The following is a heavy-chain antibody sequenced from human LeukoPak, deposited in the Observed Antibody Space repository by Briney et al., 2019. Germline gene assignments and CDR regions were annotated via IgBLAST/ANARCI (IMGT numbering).Heavy chain of an antibody. CDR1: GFTFSSYG. J-gene: IGHJ4*01. CDR3: AKDNNWLYYFDY. D-gene: IGHD5-24*01. Sequence: GGSLRLSCAASGFTFSSYGIHWVRQAPGKGLEWVVVISSDGGTTYYADSVKGRFTISRDNSRNTLYLQMNNLRPEDTAVYFCAKDNNWLYYFDYWGHGTLVSVTS. CDR2: ISSDGGTT. V-gene: IGHV3-30*18.